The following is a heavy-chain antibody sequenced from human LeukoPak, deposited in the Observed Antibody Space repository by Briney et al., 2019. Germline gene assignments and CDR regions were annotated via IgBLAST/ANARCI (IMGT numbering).Heavy chain of an antibody. CDR3: ARGYEPATSIYYFDY. CDR1: GGSFSGYY. Sequence: SETPSLTCAVYGGSFSGYYWSWIRQPPGKGLEWIGEINHSGSTNYNPSLKSRVTISADTSKNQFSLKLSSVTAADTAVYYCARGYEPATSIYYFDYWGQGTLVTVSS. V-gene: IGHV4-34*01. D-gene: IGHD1-14*01. J-gene: IGHJ4*02. CDR2: INHSGST.